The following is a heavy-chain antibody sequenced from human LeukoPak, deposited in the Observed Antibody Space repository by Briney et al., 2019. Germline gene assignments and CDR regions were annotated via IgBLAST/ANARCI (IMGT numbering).Heavy chain of an antibody. Sequence: SETLSLTCTVSGGSVSSNSYYWGWIRQPPGKALEWIAVMFYDERTWWNPSLRSRLTMSVDTSKNQFSLKLTSVSAADTAVYYCARGRQNYDWFDPWGRGTLVTLSS. CDR2: MFYDERT. CDR3: ARGRQNYDWFDP. CDR1: GGSVSSNSYY. V-gene: IGHV4-39*07. D-gene: IGHD3-10*01. J-gene: IGHJ5*02.